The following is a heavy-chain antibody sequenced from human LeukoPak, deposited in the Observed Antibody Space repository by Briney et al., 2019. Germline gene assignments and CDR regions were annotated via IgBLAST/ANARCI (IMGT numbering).Heavy chain of an antibody. J-gene: IGHJ4*02. CDR1: GFTFSSYE. CDR2: IRRSGSTT. D-gene: IGHD4-11*01. V-gene: IGHV3-48*03. Sequence: GGSLRLSCAASGFTFSSYEMNWVRQAPGKGLEWVSYIRRSGSTTYYADCVEGRFTISRANAKNSLYLQMNSLRAEDTAVYYCARERSAYSNLIDYWGQATLVTVPS. CDR3: ARERSAYSNLIDY.